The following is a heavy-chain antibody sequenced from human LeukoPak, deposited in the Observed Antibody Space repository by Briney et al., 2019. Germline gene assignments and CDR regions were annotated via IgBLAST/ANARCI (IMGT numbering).Heavy chain of an antibody. CDR3: ARGVYIAAAQYGY. CDR2: IYYSGTT. Sequence: PSETLSLTCTVSGGSISSYYWSWIRQPPGKGLEWIGYIYYSGTTNYNPSLKSRVTISVDTSKNQFPLKLSSVTAADTAVYYCARGVYIAAAQYGYWGQGTLVTVSS. D-gene: IGHD6-13*01. J-gene: IGHJ4*02. V-gene: IGHV4-59*01. CDR1: GGSISSYY.